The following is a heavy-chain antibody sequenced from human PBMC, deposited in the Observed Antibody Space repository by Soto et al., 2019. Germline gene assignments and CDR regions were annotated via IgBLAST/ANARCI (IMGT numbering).Heavy chain of an antibody. CDR2: IYYSGST. CDR3: ARQKGSSGWYKDYFDY. D-gene: IGHD6-19*01. CDR1: GGSFSGYY. V-gene: IGHV4-59*08. J-gene: IGHJ4*02. Sequence: PSETLSLTCAVYGGSFSGYYWSWIRQPPGKGLEWIGYIYYSGSTNYNPSLKSRVTISVDTSKNQFSLKLNSVTAADTAVYYCARQKGSSGWYKDYFDYWGQGTLVTVSS.